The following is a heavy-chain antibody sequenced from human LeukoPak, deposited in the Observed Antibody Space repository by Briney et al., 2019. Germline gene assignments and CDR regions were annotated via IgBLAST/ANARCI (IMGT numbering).Heavy chain of an antibody. CDR2: ISYSGNT. J-gene: IGHJ5*02. CDR3: AGEGVCSQCRKELQTWFNP. D-gene: IGHD1-7*01. Sequence: PSETLSLTCTVSGGSISSHYWSWIRQPPGKGLEWIGHISYSGNTHYIPSLKSRVTISIDTPKNQFSLNLSSMTAADTDVYYCAGEGVCSQCRKELQTWFNPWGQGTLVTSPQ. CDR1: GGSISSHY. V-gene: IGHV4-59*11.